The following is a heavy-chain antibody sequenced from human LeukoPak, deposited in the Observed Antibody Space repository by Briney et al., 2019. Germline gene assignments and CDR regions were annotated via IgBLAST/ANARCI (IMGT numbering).Heavy chain of an antibody. V-gene: IGHV4-59*01. J-gene: IGHJ4*02. Sequence: SSETLSLTCTVSGGSISSYYWSWIRQPPGKGLEWIGYIYYSGSTNNNPSLKSRVTISVDTSKNQFSLKLSSVTAADTAVYYCARYYDSSGLGIVDDWGQGTLVTVSS. D-gene: IGHD3-22*01. CDR1: GGSISSYY. CDR2: IYYSGST. CDR3: ARYYDSSGLGIVDD.